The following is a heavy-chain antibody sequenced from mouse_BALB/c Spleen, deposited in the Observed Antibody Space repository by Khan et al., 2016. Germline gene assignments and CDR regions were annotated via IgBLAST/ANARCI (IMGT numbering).Heavy chain of an antibody. CDR3: ARSYYGYFAMDY. J-gene: IGHJ4*01. Sequence: QVQLQQSGTELPRPGASVKLSCKASGYTFTDSYFHWVMQRTGQGLEWIGEIFPGSGSTYYNEKFKGKASLTADTSSSTAYMQLSSLTSEDSAVYFCARSYYGYFAMDYWGHGASVTVSS. CDR1: GYTFTDSY. D-gene: IGHD1-2*01. CDR2: IFPGSGST. V-gene: IGHV1-77*01.